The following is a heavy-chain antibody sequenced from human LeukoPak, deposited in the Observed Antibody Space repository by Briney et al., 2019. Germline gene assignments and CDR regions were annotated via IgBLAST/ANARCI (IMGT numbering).Heavy chain of an antibody. CDR3: ARRETYSDFWTGYYFDY. CDR1: GYSSTSYW. CDR2: IYPGDSDT. D-gene: IGHD3-3*01. J-gene: IGHJ4*02. V-gene: IGHV5-51*01. Sequence: GESLKISCKGAGYSSTSYWIGWVRQMPGKGLEWMGIIYPGDSDTRYSPSFQGQVTISVGKSISTAYLQWSSLKASDTAMYYCARRETYSDFWTGYYFDYWGQGTLVTVSS.